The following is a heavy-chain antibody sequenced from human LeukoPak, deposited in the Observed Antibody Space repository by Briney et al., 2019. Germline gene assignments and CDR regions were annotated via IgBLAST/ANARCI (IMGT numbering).Heavy chain of an antibody. D-gene: IGHD1-26*01. Sequence: PSETLSPTCTVSGGSISSYYWSWIRQPPGKGLEWIGYMSYSASTDYNPSLKSRVTISLDTSKNQFSLKLSSVTAADTAVYYCARHGGSYSFDYWGQGTLVTVSS. CDR2: MSYSAST. CDR3: ARHGGSYSFDY. J-gene: IGHJ4*02. V-gene: IGHV4-59*08. CDR1: GGSISSYY.